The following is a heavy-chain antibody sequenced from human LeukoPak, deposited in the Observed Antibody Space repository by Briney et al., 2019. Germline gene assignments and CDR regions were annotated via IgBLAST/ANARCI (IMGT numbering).Heavy chain of an antibody. CDR3: AYCGGDCYSGAYNWFDP. CDR2: INHSGST. D-gene: IGHD2-21*02. CDR1: GGSFSGYY. J-gene: IGHJ5*02. Sequence: SETLSLTCAVYGGSFSGYYWSWIRQPPGKGLEWIGEINHSGSTNYNPSLKSRVTISVDTSKNQFSLKLSSVTAADTAVYYCAYCGGDCYSGAYNWFDPWGQGTLVTVSS. V-gene: IGHV4-34*01.